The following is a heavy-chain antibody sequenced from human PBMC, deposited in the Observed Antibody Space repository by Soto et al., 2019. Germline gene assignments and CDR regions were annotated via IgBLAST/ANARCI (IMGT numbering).Heavy chain of an antibody. CDR3: ARDYVYSRDLTLG. V-gene: IGHV1-69*12. CDR2: IIPIFGTA. J-gene: IGHJ4*02. CDR1: GGTFSRYA. D-gene: IGHD1-26*01. Sequence: QVQLVQSGAEVKKPGSSVKVSCKASGGTFSRYAISWVRQAPGQGLEWMGGIIPIFGTANYAQKFQGRVTITADESTSTAYMELNSLRSEDTAVYYCARDYVYSRDLTLGWGQGTLVTVSS.